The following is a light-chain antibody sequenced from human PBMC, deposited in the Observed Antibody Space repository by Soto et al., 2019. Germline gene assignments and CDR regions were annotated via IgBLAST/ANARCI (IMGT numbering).Light chain of an antibody. CDR3: SSYTSFHTYV. J-gene: IGLJ1*01. CDR2: EVS. V-gene: IGLV2-14*01. CDR1: SSDVGGYNY. Sequence: QSALTQPASVSGSPGQSITISCTGPSSDVGGYNYVSWYQQHPGKAPKLMIYEVSNWPSGVSRRFSGSKSGNTASLTISGLQAEDEADYYCSSYTSFHTYVFGTGTKLTVL.